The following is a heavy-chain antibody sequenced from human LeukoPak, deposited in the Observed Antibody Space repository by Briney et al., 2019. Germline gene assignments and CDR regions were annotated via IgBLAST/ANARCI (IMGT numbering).Heavy chain of an antibody. CDR1: GGSISSYY. CDR2: IYYSGST. V-gene: IGHV4-59*01. CDR3: ARGGYHGDYEIYMDA. D-gene: IGHD4-17*01. J-gene: IGHJ6*03. Sequence: PSETLSLTCTVSGGSISSYYWSWIRQPPGKGLEWIGYIYYSGSTNYNPSLKSRVTISVDTSKNQFSLNLSSVTAADTALYYCARGGYHGDYEIYMDAWGKGTTVTISS.